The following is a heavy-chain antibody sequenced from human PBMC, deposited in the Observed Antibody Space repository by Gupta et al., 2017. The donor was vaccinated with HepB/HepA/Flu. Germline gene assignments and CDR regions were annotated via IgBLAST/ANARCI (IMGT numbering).Heavy chain of an antibody. CDR3: ARGRPPDYDEYYGMDV. CDR1: GYTFTCYY. J-gene: IGHJ6*02. V-gene: IGHV1-2*02. Sequence: QVQLVQSGADVKTPGASVTFSCTASGYTFTCYYMHWVRQAPGQGLGWMGWINHNSGGTNDAQKFQGGVTMNREKSIRKGYMELSRMRYDDTEEDYCARGRPPDYDEYYGMDVWGQGTTVTVSS. CDR2: INHNSGGT.